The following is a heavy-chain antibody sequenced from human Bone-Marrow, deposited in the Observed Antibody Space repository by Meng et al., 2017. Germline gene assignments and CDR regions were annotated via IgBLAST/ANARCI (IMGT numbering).Heavy chain of an antibody. CDR2: IYYSGST. CDR1: GGSISSYY. V-gene: IGHV4-59*01. CDR3: GRTGEVVVDATFLDF. Sequence: SETLSLTCTVSGGSISSYYWSWIRQPPGKGLEWIGYIYYSGSTKYNPSLKSRVTISLDTSKNQFSLKLSSVTAADTAVYYCGRTGEVVVDATFLDFWGHGTLVTVSS. J-gene: IGHJ4*01. D-gene: IGHD2-15*01.